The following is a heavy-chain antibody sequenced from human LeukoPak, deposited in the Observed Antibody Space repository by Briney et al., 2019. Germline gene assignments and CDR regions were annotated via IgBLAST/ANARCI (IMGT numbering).Heavy chain of an antibody. Sequence: GGSLRLSCTASGFSFRSYWMGWVRQAPGKGLEWVANIKQDGSEKYYVDSVKGRFTISRDNAKNSLYLQMNSLRAEDTAVYYCARGSDYDFWSGYYDDFDYWGQGTLVTVSS. CDR2: IKQDGSEK. CDR3: ARGSDYDFWSGYYDDFDY. CDR1: GFSFRSYW. V-gene: IGHV3-7*01. J-gene: IGHJ4*02. D-gene: IGHD3-3*01.